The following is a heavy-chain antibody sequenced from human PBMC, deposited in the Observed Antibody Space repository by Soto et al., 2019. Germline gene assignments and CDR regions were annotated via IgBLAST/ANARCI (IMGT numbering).Heavy chain of an antibody. CDR1: GGSISSGGYS. V-gene: IGHV4-30-2*01. CDR3: DASFYEQWVGSFDY. Sequence: QLHRQESGAGLVKPSQTLSLTCAVSGGSISSGGYSWTWIRQPPGKGLEWIGYIYHSWSTYYNPSHKSRVTISVDMSKNQFSLNLSSVTAEDTAVYYGDASFYEQWVGSFDYWGQGTLVTVSS. CDR2: IYHSWST. D-gene: IGHD6-19*01. J-gene: IGHJ4*02.